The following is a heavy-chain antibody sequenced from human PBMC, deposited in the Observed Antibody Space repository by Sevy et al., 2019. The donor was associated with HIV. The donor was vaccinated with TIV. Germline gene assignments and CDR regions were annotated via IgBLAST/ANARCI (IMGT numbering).Heavy chain of an antibody. D-gene: IGHD2-15*01. CDR1: GFTFSNYW. V-gene: IGHV3-7*03. CDR3: ARSGRSGGTCAYS. Sequence: GGSLRLSCAASGFTFSNYWMSWVRQAPGKGLECVANINQDGSEKYYLDSVKGRFIVSRDNAKNSLYLQMNSLRAEDTAVYYCARSGRSGGTCAYSWGQGTLVTVSS. CDR2: INQDGSEK. J-gene: IGHJ5*02.